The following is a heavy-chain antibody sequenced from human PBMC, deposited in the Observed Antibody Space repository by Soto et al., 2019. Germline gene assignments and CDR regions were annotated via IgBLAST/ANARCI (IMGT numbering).Heavy chain of an antibody. D-gene: IGHD2-21*02. CDR3: ARATGDPGSYYFDY. J-gene: IGHJ4*02. Sequence: SVKVSCKASGGTSSSYAISWVRQAPGQGLEWMGGIIPIFGTANYAQKFQGRVTITADESTSTAYMELSSLRSEDTAVYYCARATGDPGSYYFDYWGQGTLVTVSS. CDR1: GGTSSSYA. CDR2: IIPIFGTA. V-gene: IGHV1-69*13.